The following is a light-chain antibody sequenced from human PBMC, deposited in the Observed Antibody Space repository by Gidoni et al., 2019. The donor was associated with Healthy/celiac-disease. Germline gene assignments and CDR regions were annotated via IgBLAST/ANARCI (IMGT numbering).Light chain of an antibody. CDR3: QQYDNLPQIT. Sequence: DIQMTQSPSSLSASVGDRVTITCQASQDISNYVNWYQQKPGKAPKLLIYDASNLETGVPSRFSGSGSGTDFTFTISSLQPEDIATNYCQQYDNLPQITFGLGPKWISN. V-gene: IGKV1-33*01. J-gene: IGKJ3*01. CDR1: QDISNY. CDR2: DAS.